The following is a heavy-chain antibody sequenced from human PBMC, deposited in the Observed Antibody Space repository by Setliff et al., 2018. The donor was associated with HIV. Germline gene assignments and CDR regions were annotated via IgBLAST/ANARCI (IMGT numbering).Heavy chain of an antibody. J-gene: IGHJ6*03. V-gene: IGHV3-11*04. D-gene: IGHD3-10*01. CDR1: RFTFSDYY. CDR3: ARLTLVRGLIISYMDV. Sequence: AGGSLRLSCAASRFTFSDYYMTWIRQAPGKGLEWISYIGGSGTTKYYAESMKGRFTISRDNAKGSLYLQMNSLRVEDTAVYYCARLTLVRGLIISYMDVWGKGTTVTVSS. CDR2: IGGSGTTK.